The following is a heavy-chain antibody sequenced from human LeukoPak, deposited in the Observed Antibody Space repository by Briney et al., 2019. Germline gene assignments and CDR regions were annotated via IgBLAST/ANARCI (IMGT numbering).Heavy chain of an antibody. V-gene: IGHV3-23*01. CDR2: ISGSGGSI. Sequence: PGGSLRLSCAASGFTFSSYAMSWVRQAPGKGLEWVSAISGSGGSIYYADSVKGRFTISRDNSKNTLYLQMNSLRAEDTAIYYCAKDRWDIVVVVAATDEYFQHWGQGTLVTVSS. J-gene: IGHJ1*01. CDR1: GFTFSSYA. D-gene: IGHD2-15*01. CDR3: AKDRWDIVVVVAATDEYFQH.